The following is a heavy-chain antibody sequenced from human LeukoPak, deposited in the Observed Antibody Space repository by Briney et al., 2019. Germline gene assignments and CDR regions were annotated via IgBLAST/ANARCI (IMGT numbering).Heavy chain of an antibody. J-gene: IGHJ4*02. CDR3: AGGVVAAVFDY. V-gene: IGHV4-59*01. CDR1: GGSISSYY. Sequence: SETLPLTCTVSGGSISSYYWSWIRQPPGKGLEWIGYIYYSGSTNYNPSLKSRVTISVDTSKNQFSLKLSSVTAADTAVYYCAGGVVAAVFDYWGQGTLVTVSS. D-gene: IGHD2-15*01. CDR2: IYYSGST.